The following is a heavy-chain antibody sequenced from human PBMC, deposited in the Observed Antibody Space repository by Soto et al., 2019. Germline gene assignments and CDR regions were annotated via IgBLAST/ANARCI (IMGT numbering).Heavy chain of an antibody. D-gene: IGHD3-22*01. V-gene: IGHV4-31*03. CDR2: IFYSGST. J-gene: IGHJ2*01. CDR3: ARVVYGSRGYPPWYFDL. CDR1: GGSISSGDYY. Sequence: QVQLQESGPGLVKPSQTLSLTCTVSGGSISSGDYYWGWIRQHPGKGLEWIGYIFYSGSTYYNPALKRRVTISVDTSKNKFSLKLSSVTAADTAVYYCARVVYGSRGYPPWYFDLWGRGTLVTVSS.